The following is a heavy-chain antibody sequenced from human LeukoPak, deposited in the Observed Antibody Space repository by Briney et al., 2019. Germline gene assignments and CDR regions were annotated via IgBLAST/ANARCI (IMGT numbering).Heavy chain of an antibody. Sequence: PSQTQSLTCTVSGGSISSGGYYWSWIRQHPGKGLEWIGYIYYSGSTYYNPSLKSRVTISVDTSKNQFSLKLSSVTAADTAVYYCARDWWNGLHYWGQGTLVTVSS. CDR3: ARDWWNGLHY. J-gene: IGHJ4*02. CDR2: IYYSGST. V-gene: IGHV4-31*03. D-gene: IGHD1-1*01. CDR1: GGSISSGGYY.